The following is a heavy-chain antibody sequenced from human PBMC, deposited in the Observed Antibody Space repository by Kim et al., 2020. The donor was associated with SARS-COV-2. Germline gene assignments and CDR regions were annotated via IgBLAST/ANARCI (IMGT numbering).Heavy chain of an antibody. Sequence: GGSLRLSCAASGFTFSSYGMHWVRQAPGKGLEWVAVISYDGSNKYYADPVKGRFTISRDNSKNTLYLQMNSLRAEDKAVYYCAKHPAAGTGLIDYWGQGTLVTVSS. CDR3: AKHPAAGTGLIDY. CDR2: ISYDGSNK. CDR1: GFTFSSYG. D-gene: IGHD6-13*01. J-gene: IGHJ4*02. V-gene: IGHV3-30*18.